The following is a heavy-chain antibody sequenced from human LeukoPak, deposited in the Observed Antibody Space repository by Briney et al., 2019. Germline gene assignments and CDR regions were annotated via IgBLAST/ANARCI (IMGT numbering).Heavy chain of an antibody. CDR1: GYSFTSYW. CDR3: ARLGYSSGWYQGDYFDY. D-gene: IGHD6-19*01. CDR2: IYPGDSDT. J-gene: IGHJ4*02. Sequence: GESLKISCKGSGYSFTSYWIGWVRQMPGKGLEWMGIIYPGDSDTRYSPSFQGQVTISADKSISTAYLQWSSLKASDTAMYHCARLGYSSGWYQGDYFDYWGQGTLVTVSS. V-gene: IGHV5-51*01.